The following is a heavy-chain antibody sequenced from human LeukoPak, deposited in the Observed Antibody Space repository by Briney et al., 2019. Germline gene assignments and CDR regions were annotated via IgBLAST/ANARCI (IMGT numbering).Heavy chain of an antibody. J-gene: IGHJ3*02. V-gene: IGHV3-23*01. CDR1: GFTFSSYA. Sequence: GGSLRLSCAASGFTFSSYAMSWVRQAPGKGLEWVSAISGSGGSTYYADSVKGRFTISRDNSKNTLYLQMNSLRTEDTALYYCARASYYYDTTGLGAVDIWGQGTMVTVSS. CDR2: ISGSGGST. D-gene: IGHD3-22*01. CDR3: ARASYYYDTTGLGAVDI.